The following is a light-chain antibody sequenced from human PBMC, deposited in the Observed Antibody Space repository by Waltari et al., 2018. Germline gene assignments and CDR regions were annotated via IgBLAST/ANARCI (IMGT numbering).Light chain of an antibody. CDR1: QTINNY. CDR3: HQSFTAPLT. J-gene: IGKJ3*01. CDR2: YVS. V-gene: IGKV1-39*01. Sequence: DIQLTQSPSSVSASIGDRVTITCRSSQTINNYLNWYHHKPGRAPKLLLSYVSNLENGVPSRFSGSGYGAEFTLIITSLQPEDVGTYYCHQSFTAPLTFGPGARVEIK.